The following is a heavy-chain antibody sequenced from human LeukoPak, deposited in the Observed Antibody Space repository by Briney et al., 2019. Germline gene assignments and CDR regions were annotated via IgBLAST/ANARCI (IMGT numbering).Heavy chain of an antibody. Sequence: PGRSLRLSCAASGFTFSSYGMHWVRQAPGKGLEWVAVISYDGSNKYYADSVKGRFTISRDNSKNTLYLQMNSLRAEDTAVYYCARMRGYSYGSYYFDYWGQGTLVTVSS. V-gene: IGHV3-30*03. CDR2: ISYDGSNK. CDR3: ARMRGYSYGSYYFDY. CDR1: GFTFSSYG. D-gene: IGHD5-18*01. J-gene: IGHJ4*02.